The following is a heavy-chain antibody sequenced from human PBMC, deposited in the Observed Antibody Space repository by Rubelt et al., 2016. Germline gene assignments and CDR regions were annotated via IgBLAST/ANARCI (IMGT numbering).Heavy chain of an antibody. J-gene: IGHJ4*02. CDR1: GFPFSTYA. CDR2: ISGSGGDT. V-gene: IGHV3-23*01. CDR3: ATKAAGTLDN. D-gene: IGHD1-7*01. Sequence: GESLRLSCAASGFPFSTYAMSWVRQAPGKGLEWVSGISGSGGDTFYADSVKGRFTISRDNAKNTPYLQMNSLRAEDTAVYYCATKAAGTLDNWGQGTLVTVSS.